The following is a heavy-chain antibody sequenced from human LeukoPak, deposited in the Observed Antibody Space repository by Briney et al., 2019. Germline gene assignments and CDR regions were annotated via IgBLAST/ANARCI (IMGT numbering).Heavy chain of an antibody. D-gene: IGHD6-19*01. CDR2: ISSSSSYI. Sequence: PGGSLRLSCAASGFTFSSYSMNWVRQAPGKGLEWVSSISSSSSYIYYADSVKGRFTISRDNAKNSLYLQMNSLRAEDTAVYYCAKRDSSGSLPRLFDYWGQGTLVTVSS. J-gene: IGHJ4*02. CDR1: GFTFSSYS. V-gene: IGHV3-21*04. CDR3: AKRDSSGSLPRLFDY.